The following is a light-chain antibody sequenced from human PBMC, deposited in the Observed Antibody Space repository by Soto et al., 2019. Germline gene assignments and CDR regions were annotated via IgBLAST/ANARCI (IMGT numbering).Light chain of an antibody. CDR3: QQYDNLPLT. CDR2: DAS. V-gene: IGKV1-33*01. J-gene: IGKJ4*01. CDR1: QDISNY. Sequence: DIQMTQSPSSLSASVGDRVTITCQASQDISNYLNWCQQKPGKAPKLLIYDASNLQTGVPSRFSGSGSGTDLTLTISSLQPEDIATYYCQQYDNLPLTFGGGTKVEIK.